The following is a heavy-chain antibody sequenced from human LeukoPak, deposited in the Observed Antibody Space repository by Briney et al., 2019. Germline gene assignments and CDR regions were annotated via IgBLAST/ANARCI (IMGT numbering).Heavy chain of an antibody. V-gene: IGHV1-3*01. Sequence: GASVKVSCKASGYTFTSYDMHWVRQAPGQRLEWMGWINAGNGNTKYSQKFQGRVTITRDTSASTAYMELSSLRSEDTAVYYCARAGRSSSWYENWFDPWGQGTLVTVSS. CDR2: INAGNGNT. CDR1: GYTFTSYD. CDR3: ARAGRSSSWYENWFDP. J-gene: IGHJ5*02. D-gene: IGHD6-13*01.